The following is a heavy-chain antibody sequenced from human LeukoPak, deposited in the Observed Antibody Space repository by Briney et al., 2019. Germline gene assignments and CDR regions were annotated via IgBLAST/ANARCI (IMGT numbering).Heavy chain of an antibody. CDR3: AHFVWFGEYIDY. CDR1: GFSLSTRGVG. Sequence: RESGPTLVNPTQTLTLTCTFSGFSLSTRGVGVGWIRQPPGKALEWLALIYWDDDKRYSPSLKSRLTITKDTSKTQVVLTMTNMDPVDTATYYCAHFVWFGEYIDYWGQGTLVTVSS. J-gene: IGHJ4*02. CDR2: IYWDDDK. V-gene: IGHV2-5*02. D-gene: IGHD3-10*01.